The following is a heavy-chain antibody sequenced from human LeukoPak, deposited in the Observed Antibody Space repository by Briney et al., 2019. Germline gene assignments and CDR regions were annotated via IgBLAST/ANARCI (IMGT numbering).Heavy chain of an antibody. CDR1: GYSISSGYY. CDR3: ARRGPYDILTGYHTTINWFDP. V-gene: IGHV4-38-2*02. D-gene: IGHD3-9*01. CDR2: INHSGST. Sequence: SETLSLTCTVSGYSISSGYYWSWIRQPPGKGLEWIGEINHSGSTNYNPSLKSRVTISVDASKNQFSLKLSSVTAADTAVYYCARRGPYDILTGYHTTINWFDPWGQGTLVTVSS. J-gene: IGHJ5*02.